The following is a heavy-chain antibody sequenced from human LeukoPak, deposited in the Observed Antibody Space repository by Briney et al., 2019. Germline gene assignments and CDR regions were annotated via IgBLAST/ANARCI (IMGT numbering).Heavy chain of an antibody. Sequence: ASVKVSCKASGYTVTGYYMHWVRQAPGQGLEWMGWVNPNCGATNYAQKVQGRVTMTRDTSISTAYMELSRLRSDDTAVYYCARAAVNTLPYFDSWGQGTLVTVSS. CDR3: ARAAVNTLPYFDS. V-gene: IGHV1-2*02. J-gene: IGHJ4*02. D-gene: IGHD2-2*02. CDR2: VNPNCGAT. CDR1: GYTVTGYY.